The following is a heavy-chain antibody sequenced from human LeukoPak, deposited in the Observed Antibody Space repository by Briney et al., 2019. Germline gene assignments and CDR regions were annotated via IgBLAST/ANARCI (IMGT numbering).Heavy chain of an antibody. Sequence: SETLSLTCTVSGGSISSSSYYWGWIRQPPGKGLEWIGSIYYSGSTYYNPSLKSRVTISVNTSKNQFSLKLSSVTAAETAVYYCSGDRSSGWYGYYYYGMDVWGQGTTVTVSS. CDR2: IYYSGST. D-gene: IGHD6-19*01. V-gene: IGHV4-39*01. J-gene: IGHJ6*02. CDR3: SGDRSSGWYGYYYYGMDV. CDR1: GGSISSSSYY.